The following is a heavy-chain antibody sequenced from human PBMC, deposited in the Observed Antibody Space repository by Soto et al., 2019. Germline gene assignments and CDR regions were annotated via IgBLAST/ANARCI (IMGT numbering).Heavy chain of an antibody. CDR2: INPSGGST. J-gene: IGHJ6*02. D-gene: IGHD6-13*01. CDR1: GYTFTSYY. V-gene: IGHV1-46*01. CDR3: ARDRGRAAAGQYYYYGMDV. Sequence: ASVKVSCKASGYTFTSYYLHWVRQAPGQGLEWMGIINPSGGSTDYAQNFQGRVTLSRDASASTVYMELSSLRSEDTAVYFCARDRGRAAAGQYYYYGMDVWGQGTTVTVSS.